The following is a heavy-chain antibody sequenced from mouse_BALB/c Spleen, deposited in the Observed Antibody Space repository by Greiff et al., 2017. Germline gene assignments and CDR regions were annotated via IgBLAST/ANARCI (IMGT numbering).Heavy chain of an antibody. CDR3: TGAPWFAY. J-gene: IGHJ3*01. CDR1: GYAFSSSW. Sequence: QVQLQQSGPELVKPGASVKISCKASGYAFSSSWMNWVKQRPGQGLEWIGRIYPGDGDTNFNEKFKSKATLTVDKSSSTAYMQLSSLTSEDSAVYYCTGAPWFAYWGQGTLVTVSA. CDR2: IYPGDGDT. V-gene: IGHV1-82*01. D-gene: IGHD6-1*01.